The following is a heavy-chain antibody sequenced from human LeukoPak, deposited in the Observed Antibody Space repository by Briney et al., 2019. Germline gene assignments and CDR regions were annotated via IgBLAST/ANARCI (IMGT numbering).Heavy chain of an antibody. CDR2: INPNSGGT. CDR3: ARADGSGSFYGMDV. Sequence: ASVKVSCKASGYTFTSYYMHWVRQAPGQGGEWMGWINPNSGGTNYAQKFQGWVTMTRDTSISTAYMELSRLRSDDTAVYYCARADGSGSFYGMDVWGQGTTVTVSS. D-gene: IGHD3-10*01. V-gene: IGHV1-2*04. J-gene: IGHJ6*02. CDR1: GYTFTSYY.